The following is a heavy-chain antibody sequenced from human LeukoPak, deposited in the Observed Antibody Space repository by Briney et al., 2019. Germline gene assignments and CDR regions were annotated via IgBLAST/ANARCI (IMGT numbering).Heavy chain of an antibody. V-gene: IGHV1-46*01. CDR1: GYTFTSYY. CDR2: INPSGGST. J-gene: IGHJ5*02. CDR3: AKDVPWCSGGSCYYNWFDP. Sequence: ASVKVSCKASGYTFTSYYMHWVRQAPGQGLEWMGIINPSGGSTSYAQKFQGRVTMTRDMSTSTVYMELSSLRAEDTAVYYCAKDVPWCSGGSCYYNWFDPWGQGTLVTVSS. D-gene: IGHD2-15*01.